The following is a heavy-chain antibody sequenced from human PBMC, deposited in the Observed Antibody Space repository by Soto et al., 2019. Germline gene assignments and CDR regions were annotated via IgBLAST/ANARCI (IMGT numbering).Heavy chain of an antibody. Sequence: QVQLVESGGGVVQPGRSLRLSCAASGFTFSSYGMHWVRQAPGKGLEWVAVISYDGSNKYYADSVKGRFTISRDNSKNTLYLQMNSLRAEYTAVYYCAKEGGEGFGDYWGQGTLVTVSS. CDR1: GFTFSSYG. CDR2: ISYDGSNK. J-gene: IGHJ4*02. V-gene: IGHV3-30*18. D-gene: IGHD3-10*01. CDR3: AKEGGEGFGDY.